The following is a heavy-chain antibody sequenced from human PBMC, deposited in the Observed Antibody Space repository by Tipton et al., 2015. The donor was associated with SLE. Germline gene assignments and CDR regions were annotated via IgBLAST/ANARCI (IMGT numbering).Heavy chain of an antibody. CDR3: ARDRGDGSSWFDAFDI. CDR2: IWYDGSNK. Sequence: SLRLSCAVSGFTFSSYGMHWVRQAPGRGLEWVAVIWYDGSNKYYADSVKGRFTISRDNAKNSLYLQMNSLRAEDTAVYYCARDRGDGSSWFDAFDIWGQGTMVTVSS. V-gene: IGHV3-33*01. D-gene: IGHD6-13*01. CDR1: GFTFSSYG. J-gene: IGHJ3*02.